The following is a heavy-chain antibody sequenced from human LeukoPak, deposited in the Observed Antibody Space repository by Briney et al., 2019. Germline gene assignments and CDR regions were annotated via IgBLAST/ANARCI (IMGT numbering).Heavy chain of an antibody. J-gene: IGHJ4*02. V-gene: IGHV3-53*01. CDR1: GFTVSTNY. CDR2: IYSGDST. CDR3: AKDRAYCSSTSCYFLDESFGYYFDY. D-gene: IGHD2-2*01. Sequence: GGSLRLSCAASGFTVSTNYMSWVRQAPGKGLEWVSVIYSGDSTYYADSVKGRFTISRDNSKNTLYLQMNSLRAEDTAVYYCAKDRAYCSSTSCYFLDESFGYYFDYWGQGTLVTVSS.